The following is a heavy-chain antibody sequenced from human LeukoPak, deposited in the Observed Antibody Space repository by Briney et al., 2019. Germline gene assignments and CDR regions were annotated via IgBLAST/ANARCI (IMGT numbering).Heavy chain of an antibody. CDR1: GGSISSYY. CDR3: ARVAEGDAFDI. J-gene: IGHJ3*02. V-gene: IGHV4-59*01. CDR2: IYYSGST. Sequence: SETLSLTCTVSGGSISSYYWSWIRQPPGKGLEWIGYIYYSGSTNYNPSLKSRVTISVDTSKNQFSLKLSSVTAADTAVYYCARVAEGDAFDIWGQGTMVTVSS.